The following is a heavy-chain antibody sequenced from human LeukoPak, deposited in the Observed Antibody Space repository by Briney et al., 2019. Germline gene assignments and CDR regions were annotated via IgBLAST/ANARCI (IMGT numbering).Heavy chain of an antibody. Sequence: PGGSLRLSCAASGFTFSSYAMHWVRQAPGKGLEWVAFISYDGSNKYYADSVKGRFTISRDNSKNTLYLQMNSLGAEDTAVYYCARYNWKPDYWGQGTLVTVSS. CDR2: ISYDGSNK. CDR1: GFTFSSYA. CDR3: ARYNWKPDY. V-gene: IGHV3-30-3*01. D-gene: IGHD1-1*01. J-gene: IGHJ4*02.